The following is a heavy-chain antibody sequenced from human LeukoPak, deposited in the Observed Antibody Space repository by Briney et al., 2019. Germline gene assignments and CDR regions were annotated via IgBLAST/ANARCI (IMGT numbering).Heavy chain of an antibody. Sequence: GESLRLSCAASGFTFSSYEMNWVRQAPGKGLEWVSYISTSGTTINYADSVKGRFTISRDNAKNSLYLQMKSLRAEDTAVYYCARREYYYDSSGQRDAFDIWGQGTMVIVSS. J-gene: IGHJ3*02. D-gene: IGHD3-22*01. CDR2: ISTSGTTI. V-gene: IGHV3-48*03. CDR3: ARREYYYDSSGQRDAFDI. CDR1: GFTFSSYE.